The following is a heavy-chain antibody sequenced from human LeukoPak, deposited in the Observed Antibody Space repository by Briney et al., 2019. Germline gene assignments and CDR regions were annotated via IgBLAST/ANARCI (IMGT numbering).Heavy chain of an antibody. CDR1: GFTFSSYG. Sequence: AGGSLRLSCAASGFTFSSYGMHWVRQAPGKGLEWVAVISYDGSNKYYADSVKGRFTISRDNSKNTLYLQMNSLRAGDTAVYYCAKDGPRYSSGWFGGSTYYYGMDVWGQGTTVTVSS. CDR3: AKDGPRYSSGWFGGSTYYYGMDV. V-gene: IGHV3-30*18. D-gene: IGHD6-19*01. J-gene: IGHJ6*02. CDR2: ISYDGSNK.